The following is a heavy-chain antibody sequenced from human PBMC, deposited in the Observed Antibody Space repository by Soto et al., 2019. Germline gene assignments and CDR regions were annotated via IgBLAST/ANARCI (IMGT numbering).Heavy chain of an antibody. Sequence: SVKVSCRASGYTFTNYGISWVRQAPGQAPEWMAGISAYNGNTNYAQKLQGRVRMGTDRSRSTEYMELRSLTSDETGVYYCARDAKKWGKGSRVTVSS. CDR2: ISAYNGNT. CDR1: GYTFTNYG. J-gene: IGHJ4*02. V-gene: IGHV1-18*04. CDR3: ARDAKK.